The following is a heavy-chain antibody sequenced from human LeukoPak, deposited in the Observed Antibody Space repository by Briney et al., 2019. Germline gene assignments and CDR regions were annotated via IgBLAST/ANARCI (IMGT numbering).Heavy chain of an antibody. CDR1: GFTFHDHG. J-gene: IGHJ4*02. CDR2: LNWNGDNT. V-gene: IGHV3-20*04. Sequence: PGGSLRLSCAASGFTFHDHGMSWVRQVPGKGLECVSALNWNGDNTGYADSVKGRFTISRDNAKKSLYLQMNSLTAEDTAYYYCAREEGPYFDCWGQGTLVTVSS. CDR3: AREEGPYFDC.